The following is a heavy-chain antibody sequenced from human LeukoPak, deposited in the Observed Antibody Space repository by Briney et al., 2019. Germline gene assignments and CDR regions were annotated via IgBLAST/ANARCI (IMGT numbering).Heavy chain of an antibody. CDR2: IIPIFGTA. CDR1: GGTFSSYA. Sequence: SVKVSCKASGGTFSSYAISWVRQAPGQGLEWMGGIIPIFGTANYAQKFQGRVTITADESTSTAYMELSSLRSEDTAVYYCARGLSARRLYYYSMDVGGKGTTVTVSS. J-gene: IGHJ6*03. D-gene: IGHD6-6*01. CDR3: ARGLSARRLYYYSMDV. V-gene: IGHV1-69*01.